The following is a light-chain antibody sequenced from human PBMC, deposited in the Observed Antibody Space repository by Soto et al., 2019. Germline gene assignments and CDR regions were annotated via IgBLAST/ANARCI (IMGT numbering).Light chain of an antibody. J-gene: IGKJ2*01. CDR2: DAV. Sequence: EIVLTQSPGTLSLSPGEGATLSCRASQSVTGTNLAWYQQRPGQAPRLLIYDAVRSATGIPERVSGSGSGTDFTLTISRLEPEDFAVYYCHQYGSSLGTFGQGTKVEI. CDR3: HQYGSSLGT. CDR1: QSVTGTN. V-gene: IGKV3-20*01.